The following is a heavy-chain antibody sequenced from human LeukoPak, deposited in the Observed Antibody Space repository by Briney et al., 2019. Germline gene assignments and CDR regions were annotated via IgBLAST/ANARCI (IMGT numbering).Heavy chain of an antibody. CDR3: AILGGMATSSDAFDM. CDR1: GVSISGYY. D-gene: IGHD5-24*01. Sequence: SETLSLTCTVSGVSISGYYWTWTRQPPGKGLVWIGHIYYCGSTIYNPSLETRLTITLDVYKNQFSQTLSSIIGAAAAVYYCAILGGMATSSDAFDMGGEGTMVTV. CDR2: IYYCGST. J-gene: IGHJ3*02. V-gene: IGHV4-59*12.